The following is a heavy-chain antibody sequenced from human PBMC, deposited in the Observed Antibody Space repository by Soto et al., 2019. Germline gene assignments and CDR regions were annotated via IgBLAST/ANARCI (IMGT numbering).Heavy chain of an antibody. CDR1: GFTFSSYG. CDR3: ARGDFWSGYYTNEGHYYYGMDV. CDR2: IWYDGSNK. V-gene: IGHV3-33*01. Sequence: QVQLVESGGGVVQPGRSLRLSCAASGFTFSSYGMHWVRQAPGKGLEWVAVIWYDGSNKYYADSVKGRFTISRDNSKNTLYLQMNSLRAEDTAVYYCARGDFWSGYYTNEGHYYYGMDVW. J-gene: IGHJ6*01. D-gene: IGHD3-3*01.